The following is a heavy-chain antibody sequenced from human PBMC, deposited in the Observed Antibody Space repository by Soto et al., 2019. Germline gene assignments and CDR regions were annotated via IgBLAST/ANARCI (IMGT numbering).Heavy chain of an antibody. CDR3: AREIAVARQNWFDP. CDR2: ISSSSSYI. V-gene: IGHV3-21*01. CDR1: GFTFSSYS. Sequence: GGSLRLSCAASGFTFSSYSMNWVRQAPGKGLEWVSSISSSSSYIYYADSVKGRFTISRDNAKNSLYLQMNSLRAEDTAVYYCAREIAVARQNWFDPWGQGTLVTVSS. D-gene: IGHD6-19*01. J-gene: IGHJ5*02.